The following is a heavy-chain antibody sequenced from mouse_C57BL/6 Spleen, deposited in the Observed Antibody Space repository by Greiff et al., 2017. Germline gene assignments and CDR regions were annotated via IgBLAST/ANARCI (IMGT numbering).Heavy chain of an antibody. V-gene: IGHV1-53*01. CDR3: ARLEFETGTDDY. Sequence: QVQLKQPGTELVKPGASVKLSCKASGYTFTSYWMHWVKQRPGQGLEWIGNINPSNGGTNYNEKFKSKATLTVDKSSSTAYMQLSSLTSEDSAVYYCARLEFETGTDDYWGQGTTLTVSS. CDR2: INPSNGGT. J-gene: IGHJ2*01. CDR1: GYTFTSYW. D-gene: IGHD4-1*01.